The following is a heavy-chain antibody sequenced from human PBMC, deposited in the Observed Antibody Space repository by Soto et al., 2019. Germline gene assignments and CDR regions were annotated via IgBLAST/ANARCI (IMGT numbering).Heavy chain of an antibody. V-gene: IGHV3-30*18. CDR3: AKGWSSASDYFDS. D-gene: IGHD6-6*01. CDR2: ISYDGSHK. CDR1: GFTFSRYG. Sequence: QVQLVESGGGVVQPGRSLTLSCAASGFTFSRYGMHWVRQAPGKGLELMAVISYDGSHKYYAVSVKGRFTISRDNSENTLYLQMNSLRAEDTAIYYCAKGWSSASDYFDSWGQGTPVTVSS. J-gene: IGHJ4*02.